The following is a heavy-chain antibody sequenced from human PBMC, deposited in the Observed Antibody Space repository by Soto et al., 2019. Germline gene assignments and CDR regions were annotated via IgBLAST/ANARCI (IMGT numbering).Heavy chain of an antibody. CDR2: IYHTDAT. J-gene: IGHJ4*02. CDR3: AREITI. V-gene: IGHV4-61*03. CDR1: GASLTSGTFY. Sequence: NPWETLSLTCTVSGASLTSGTFYWSWGRESAGKGMNLIRYIYHTDATKYGPTLQSQVTITLHTSKMHFSLKVKSVTAADTAIYHCAREITIWGQGALVTVSS. D-gene: IGHD3-3*01.